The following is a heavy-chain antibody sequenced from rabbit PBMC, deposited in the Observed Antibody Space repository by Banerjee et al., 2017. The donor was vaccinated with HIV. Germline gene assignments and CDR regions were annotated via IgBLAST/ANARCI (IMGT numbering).Heavy chain of an antibody. V-gene: IGHV1S45*01. Sequence: QEQLEESGGDLVKPEGSLTLTCTASGIDFSSSYYMCWVRQAPGKGLEWIACIYTTTDGTWYANWAKGRFTISKTSSTTVTLQMTSLTAADTATYFCARDLGANSGAYGLWGPGTLVTVS. J-gene: IGHJ4*01. CDR3: ARDLGANSGAYGL. CDR2: IYTTTDGT. D-gene: IGHD2-1*01. CDR1: GIDFSSSYY.